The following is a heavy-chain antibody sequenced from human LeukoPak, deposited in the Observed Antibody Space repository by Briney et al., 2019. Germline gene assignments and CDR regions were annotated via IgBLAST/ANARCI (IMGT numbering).Heavy chain of an antibody. CDR3: ARRRAMDRSGAFDI. J-gene: IGHJ3*02. Sequence: PSETLSLTCTVSGGSINNYYWNWIGQSPGKGLEWIGYTYYSGSTNYNPSLKSRVTILVDASKRHFSLNLSSVTASDTAVYYCARRRAMDRSGAFDIWGQGTMVTVSS. D-gene: IGHD3-22*01. CDR1: GGSINNYY. V-gene: IGHV4-59*08. CDR2: TYYSGST.